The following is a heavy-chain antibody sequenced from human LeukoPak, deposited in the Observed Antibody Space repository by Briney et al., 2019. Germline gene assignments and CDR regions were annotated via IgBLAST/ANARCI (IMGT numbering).Heavy chain of an antibody. D-gene: IGHD6-13*01. Sequence: GGSLRLSCAASGFTFSDYWMSWMRQAPGKGLEWVANIKYDGDEEYYVDSVKGRFTISRDDAKNSLYLQLNSLRVEDTAVYYCKSGGAAPGSFDNWGQGTLVTVSP. V-gene: IGHV3-7*01. CDR3: KSGGAAPGSFDN. CDR2: IKYDGDEE. CDR1: GFTFSDYW. J-gene: IGHJ4*02.